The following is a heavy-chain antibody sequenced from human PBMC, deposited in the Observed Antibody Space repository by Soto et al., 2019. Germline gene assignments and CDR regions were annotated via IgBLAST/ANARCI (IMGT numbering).Heavy chain of an antibody. Sequence: QVQLQQWGAGLLKPSETLSLTCAVYGGSFSGYYWSWIRQPPGKGLEWIGEINHSGSTNYNPSLKSRVTISVDTSKNQFSLKLGSVTAADTAVYYCARAVATEAGVRFDYWGQGTLVTVSS. D-gene: IGHD6-19*01. CDR3: ARAVATEAGVRFDY. CDR2: INHSGST. CDR1: GGSFSGYY. V-gene: IGHV4-34*01. J-gene: IGHJ4*02.